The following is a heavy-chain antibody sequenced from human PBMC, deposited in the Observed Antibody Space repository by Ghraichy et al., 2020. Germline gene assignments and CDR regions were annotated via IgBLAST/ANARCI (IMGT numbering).Heavy chain of an antibody. Sequence: LSLTCAASGFTFSSYSMNWVRQAPGKGLEWVSYISSSSSTIYYADSVKGRFTISRDNAKNSLYLQMNSLRDEDTAVYYCARGQLDGYYDFWSGYQRDYYFDYWGQGTLVTVSS. J-gene: IGHJ4*02. CDR2: ISSSSSTI. V-gene: IGHV3-48*02. CDR3: ARGQLDGYYDFWSGYQRDYYFDY. CDR1: GFTFSSYS. D-gene: IGHD3-3*01.